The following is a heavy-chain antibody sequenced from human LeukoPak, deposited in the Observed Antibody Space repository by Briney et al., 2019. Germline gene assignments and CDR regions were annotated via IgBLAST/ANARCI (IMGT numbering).Heavy chain of an antibody. V-gene: IGHV5-51*01. CDR1: GYSFTTYW. CDR2: IYPGDSDT. J-gene: IGHJ4*02. D-gene: IGHD3-10*01. CDR3: ARHIRSSGSYYVDY. Sequence: GESLKISCKASGYSFTTYWIGWVRQMPGRGLEWMAIIYPGDSDTRYSPSFQGQVTISADKSISTAYLQWSSLKASDTAIYYCARHIRSSGSYYVDYWGQGTLATVSS.